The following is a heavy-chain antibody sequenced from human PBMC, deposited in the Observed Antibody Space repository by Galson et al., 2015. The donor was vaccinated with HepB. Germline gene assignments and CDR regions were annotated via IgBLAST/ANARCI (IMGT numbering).Heavy chain of an antibody. D-gene: IGHD5-18*01. Sequence: SLRLSCAGSGFTFSRYWMHWDRQAPGKGLVWVSRSNSDGSSTSYADSVKGRFTISRDNGKNTLYLQMNSLRAEDTAVYYCARDAGADTTMVSWGWFDPWGQGTLVTVSS. J-gene: IGHJ5*02. V-gene: IGHV3-74*01. CDR2: SNSDGSST. CDR1: GFTFSRYW. CDR3: ARDAGADTTMVSWGWFDP.